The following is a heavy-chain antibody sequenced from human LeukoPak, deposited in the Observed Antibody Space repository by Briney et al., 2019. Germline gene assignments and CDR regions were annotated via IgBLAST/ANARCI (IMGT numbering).Heavy chain of an antibody. J-gene: IGHJ5*02. CDR1: GGSISSTGYY. Sequence: SETLSLTCTVSGGSISSTGYYWGWIRQPPGKGLEWIGSFYYSGSAYYNPSLKSRVTLSVDTSRNQFSLKLSSVTAADTAVYYCGRDRRGENWFDPWVQGTQVTVSS. D-gene: IGHD3-3*01. V-gene: IGHV4-39*07. CDR3: GRDRRGENWFDP. CDR2: FYYSGSA.